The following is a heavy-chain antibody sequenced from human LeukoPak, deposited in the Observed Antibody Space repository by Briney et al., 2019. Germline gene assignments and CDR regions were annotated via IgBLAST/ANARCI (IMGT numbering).Heavy chain of an antibody. CDR1: GFTFSGSA. Sequence: GGSLRLSCAASGFTFSGSAIHWVRQASGKGLEWVGRIRSKAYSYATSSAASVKGRFTISRDDSKNTAYLQMNSLKTEDTAVYYCTRDYGVLFDYWGQGTLVTVSS. J-gene: IGHJ4*02. CDR2: IRSKAYSYAT. D-gene: IGHD4-17*01. CDR3: TRDYGVLFDY. V-gene: IGHV3-73*01.